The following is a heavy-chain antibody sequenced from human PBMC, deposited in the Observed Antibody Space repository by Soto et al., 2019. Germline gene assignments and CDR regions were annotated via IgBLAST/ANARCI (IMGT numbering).Heavy chain of an antibody. CDR2: IYYSGST. CDR1: GGSISSSSYY. D-gene: IGHD3-22*01. Sequence: SETLSLTCTVSGGSISSSSYYWGWIRQPPGKGLEWIGSIYYSGSTYYNPSLKSRVTISVDTSKNQFSLKLSSVTAADTAVYYCARHRYYYDPLLYGMDVWGQGTTVTVSS. J-gene: IGHJ6*02. V-gene: IGHV4-39*01. CDR3: ARHRYYYDPLLYGMDV.